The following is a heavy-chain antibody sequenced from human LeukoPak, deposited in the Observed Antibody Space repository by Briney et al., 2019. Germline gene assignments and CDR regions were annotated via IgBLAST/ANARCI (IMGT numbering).Heavy chain of an antibody. CDR1: GFTFDDYA. Sequence: GGSLRLSCAASGFTFDDYAMHWVRQAPGKGLEWVSGISWNSGSIGHADSVKGRFTISRDNAKNSLYLQMNSLRAEDTALYYCAKDTRLYSSSWLGWFDPWGQGTLVTVSS. CDR2: ISWNSGSI. V-gene: IGHV3-9*01. CDR3: AKDTRLYSSSWLGWFDP. J-gene: IGHJ5*02. D-gene: IGHD6-13*01.